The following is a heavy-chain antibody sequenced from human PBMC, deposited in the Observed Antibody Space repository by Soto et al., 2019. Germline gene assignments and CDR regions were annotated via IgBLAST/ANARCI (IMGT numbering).Heavy chain of an antibody. D-gene: IGHD3-3*01. CDR2: IKSKTDGGTT. V-gene: IGHV3-15*01. Sequence: GGSLRLSCAASGFSFSNAWMSWVRQAPGKGLEWVGRIKSKTDGGTTDYAAPVKGRFTISRDDSKNTLYLQMNSLKTEDTAVYYCTTHSYYDFWGGVPPIAYDIWGQGTMVTVSS. CDR1: GFSFSNAW. CDR3: TTHSYYDFWGGVPPIAYDI. J-gene: IGHJ3*02.